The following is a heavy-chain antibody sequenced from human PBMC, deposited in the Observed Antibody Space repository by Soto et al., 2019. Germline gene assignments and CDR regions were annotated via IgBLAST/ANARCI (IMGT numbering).Heavy chain of an antibody. J-gene: IGHJ6*02. D-gene: IGHD3-16*01. CDR2: IYPGNSDT. Sequence: GASLKISCTSSGFSFTSYWIAWVRQLPGKGLEWVGIIYPGNSDTLYGPSFQGQVTISADRSMNTAYLQWSGLRASDTATYYCARRLGYGYISTWAAMDVWGLGTTVTVSS. CDR3: ARRLGYGYISTWAAMDV. CDR1: GFSFTSYW. V-gene: IGHV5-51*01.